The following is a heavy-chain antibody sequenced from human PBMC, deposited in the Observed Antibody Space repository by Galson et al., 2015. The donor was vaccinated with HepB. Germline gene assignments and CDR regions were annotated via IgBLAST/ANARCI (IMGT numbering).Heavy chain of an antibody. CDR1: GGSISRFY. Sequence: ETLSLTCTVSGGSISRFYWSWIRLPPGKGLEWIGDIFDSGSTNYNPSLKSRLTISGDTSKNQFSLKLTSVTAADTAVYYCARMGGETYYYDASGHNWFDPWGQGTLVTVSS. CDR3: ARMGGETYYYDASGHNWFDP. D-gene: IGHD3-22*01. V-gene: IGHV4-59*01. CDR2: IFDSGST. J-gene: IGHJ5*02.